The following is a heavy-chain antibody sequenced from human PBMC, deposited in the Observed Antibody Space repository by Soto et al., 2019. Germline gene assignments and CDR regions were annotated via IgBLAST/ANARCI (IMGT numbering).Heavy chain of an antibody. Sequence: SGKVSCKASGFTFTSSAVQWVRQARGQRLEWIGWIVVGSGNTNYAQKFQERVTITRDMSTSTAYMELSSLRSEDTAVYYCAAEFLGAVDYWGQGTWSPSPQ. CDR3: AAEFLGAVDY. J-gene: IGHJ4*02. V-gene: IGHV1-58*01. D-gene: IGHD1-26*01. CDR2: IVVGSGNT. CDR1: GFTFTSSA.